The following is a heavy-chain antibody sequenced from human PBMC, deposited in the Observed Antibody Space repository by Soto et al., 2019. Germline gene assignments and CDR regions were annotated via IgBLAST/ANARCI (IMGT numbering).Heavy chain of an antibody. D-gene: IGHD6-19*01. CDR1: GGSVSSGSYY. CDR3: ARDYSSGWYDYYYYGMDV. V-gene: IGHV4-61*01. J-gene: IGHJ6*02. CDR2: IYYSGST. Sequence: PSETLSLTCTVSGGSVSSGSYYWSWIRQPPGKGLEWIGYIYYSGSTNYNPSLKSRVTISVDASKNQFSLKLSSVTAADTAAYYCARDYSSGWYDYYYYGMDVWGQGTTVTVSS.